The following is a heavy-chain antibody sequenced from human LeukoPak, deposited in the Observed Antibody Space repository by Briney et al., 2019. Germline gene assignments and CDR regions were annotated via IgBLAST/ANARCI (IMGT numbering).Heavy chain of an antibody. V-gene: IGHV4-61*01. Sequence: SETLSLTCTVSGGSISSSSYYWGWIRQPPGKGLEWIGYIYYSGSTNYNPSLKSRVAISVDTSKNQFSLKLRSVTAADTAVYYCARDPGSGSYSRLFDYWGQGTLVTVSS. CDR2: IYYSGST. J-gene: IGHJ4*02. CDR1: GGSISSSSYY. D-gene: IGHD3-10*01. CDR3: ARDPGSGSYSRLFDY.